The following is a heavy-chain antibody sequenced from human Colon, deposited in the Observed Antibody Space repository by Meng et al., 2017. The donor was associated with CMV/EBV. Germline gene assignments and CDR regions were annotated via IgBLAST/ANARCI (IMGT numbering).Heavy chain of an antibody. CDR1: GFIFDDYG. CDR3: VREYTDFGILVFDP. V-gene: IGHV3-20*04. CDR2: INWDGGLT. J-gene: IGHJ5*02. D-gene: IGHD2-8*02. Sequence: GGSLRLSCGASGFIFDDYGINWVRQVPGKGLEWISFINWDGGLTRYAESVKGRFTISRDNAKNSVYLQMNNLRPEDTALYYCVREYTDFGILVFDPWGKGPRSPSPQ.